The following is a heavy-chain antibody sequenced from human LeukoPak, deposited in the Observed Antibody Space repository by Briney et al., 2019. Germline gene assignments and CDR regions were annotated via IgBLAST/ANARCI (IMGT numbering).Heavy chain of an antibody. Sequence: PGGSLRLSCAASGFTFSSYGMHWVRQAPGKGLEWVSGISWNSGRIGYADSVKGRFTISRDNAKNSLYLQMNSLRAEDTALYYCAKGPRITMIVVGFDYWGQGTLVTVSS. D-gene: IGHD3-22*01. CDR1: GFTFSSYG. CDR2: ISWNSGRI. V-gene: IGHV3-9*01. J-gene: IGHJ4*02. CDR3: AKGPRITMIVVGFDY.